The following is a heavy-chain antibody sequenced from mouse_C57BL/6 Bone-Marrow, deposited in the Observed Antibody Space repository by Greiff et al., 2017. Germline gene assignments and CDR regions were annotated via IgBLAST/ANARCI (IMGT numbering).Heavy chain of an antibody. CDR3: ASNRRLRSRFSY. J-gene: IGHJ3*01. V-gene: IGHV2-2*01. CDR2: IWSGGST. CDR1: GFSLTSYG. Sequence: VQLKESGPGLVQPSQRLSITCAVSGFSLTSYGVHWVRQSPGKGLEWLGVIWSGGSTDYNAAFISRLSISKDNSKSTVFFKMNSLHADDTAIYYCASNRRLRSRFSYWGQGPLVTLSA.